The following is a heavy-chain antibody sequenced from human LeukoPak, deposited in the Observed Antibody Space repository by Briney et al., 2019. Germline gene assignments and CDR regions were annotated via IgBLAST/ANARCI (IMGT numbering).Heavy chain of an antibody. D-gene: IGHD3-3*01. J-gene: IGHJ4*02. CDR1: GYTFTGYY. CDR3: ARDPSYYDFWSGYQHTFDY. CDR2: INPNSGGT. Sequence: GASVKVSCKASGYTFTGYYMPWVRQAPGQGLEWMGWINPNSGGTNYAQKFQGRVTMTRDTSISTAYMELSRLRSDDTAVYYCARDPSYYDFWSGYQHTFDYWGQGTLVTVSS. V-gene: IGHV1-2*02.